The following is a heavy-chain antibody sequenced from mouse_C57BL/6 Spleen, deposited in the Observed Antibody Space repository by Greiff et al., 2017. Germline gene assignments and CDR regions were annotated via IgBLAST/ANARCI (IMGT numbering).Heavy chain of an antibody. D-gene: IGHD1-1*01. J-gene: IGHJ2*01. V-gene: IGHV5-17*01. CDR2: ISSGSSTI. Sequence: EVQLVESGGGLVKPGGSLKLSCAASGFTFSDYGMHWVRQAPEKGLEWVAYISSGSSTIYYADKVKGRFTISRDNAKNTPFLQMNSLRSEDTAMYYCARITTDPYYFDYWGQGTTLTVSS. CDR3: ARITTDPYYFDY. CDR1: GFTFSDYG.